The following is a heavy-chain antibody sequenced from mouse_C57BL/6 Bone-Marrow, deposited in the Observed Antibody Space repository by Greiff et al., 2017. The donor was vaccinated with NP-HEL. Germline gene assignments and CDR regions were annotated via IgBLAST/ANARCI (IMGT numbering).Heavy chain of an antibody. V-gene: IGHV1-39*01. Sequence: EVQLQQPGPELVKPGASVKLSCKASGYSFPDYNMNWVKQSPGQSLEWIGVINPNYGNTSYNQKFTGKATLTLDQSSSTAYMQLNSLTSEDSAVYYCVLLRFAYWGQGTLVTVSA. CDR1: GYSFPDYN. J-gene: IGHJ3*01. D-gene: IGHD6-1*01. CDR3: VLLRFAY. CDR2: INPNYGNT.